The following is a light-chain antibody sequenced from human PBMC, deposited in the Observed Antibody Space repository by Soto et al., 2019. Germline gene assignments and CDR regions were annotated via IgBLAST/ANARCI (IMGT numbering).Light chain of an antibody. CDR1: QSVRSSY. CDR2: GAS. V-gene: IGKV3-20*01. Sequence: DIVLTQSPDTLSLSPGERATLSCRASQSVRSSYLAWYQQKPGQAPRLLIYGASSRATGISDRFSGSGSGTDFSLTISRLEPEDFAVYYCQQYGSPPWAFGQGTKVEIK. CDR3: QQYGSPPWA. J-gene: IGKJ1*01.